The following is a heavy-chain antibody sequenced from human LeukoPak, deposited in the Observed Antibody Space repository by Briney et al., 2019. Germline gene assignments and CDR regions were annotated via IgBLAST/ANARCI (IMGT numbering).Heavy chain of an antibody. J-gene: IGHJ6*03. CDR2: IYYSGST. CDR3: ARDRTEGYCSSTSCYVGPMDV. Sequence: SETLSLTCTVSGGSISSYCWSWIRQPPGKGLEWIGYIYYSGSTNYNPSLKSRVTTSVDTSKNQFSLKLSSVTAADTAVYYCARDRTEGYCSSTSCYVGPMDVWGKGTTVTISS. CDR1: GGSISSYC. V-gene: IGHV4-59*01. D-gene: IGHD2-2*01.